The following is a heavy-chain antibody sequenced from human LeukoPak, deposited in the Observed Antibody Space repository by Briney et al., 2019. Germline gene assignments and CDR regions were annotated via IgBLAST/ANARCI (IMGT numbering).Heavy chain of an antibody. V-gene: IGHV1-2*02. CDR2: INPNSGGT. Sequence: ASVKVSCKASGYTFTGYYMHWVRQAPGQGLEWVGWINPNSGGTSYAQKFQGRVTMTRDTSISTAYMELSRLRSDDTAVYYCARARRSGYDFWSAHDAFDIWGQGTMVTVSS. D-gene: IGHD3-3*01. CDR3: ARARRSGYDFWSAHDAFDI. J-gene: IGHJ3*02. CDR1: GYTFTGYY.